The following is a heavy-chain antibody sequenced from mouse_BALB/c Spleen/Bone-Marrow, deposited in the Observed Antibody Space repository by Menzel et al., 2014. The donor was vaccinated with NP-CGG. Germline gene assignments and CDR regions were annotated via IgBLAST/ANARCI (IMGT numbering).Heavy chain of an antibody. CDR3: TRWGGYYVGAMDY. J-gene: IGHJ4*01. V-gene: IGHV1-26*01. D-gene: IGHD2-3*01. Sequence: EVQLQQSGPELVKPGASVKMSCKASGYTFTDFYMKWVKQRHGKSLEWIGGINPNNGGTNYNQKFKGKATMTVDKSSSTAYMELSSLTSEDSAVYYCTRWGGYYVGAMDYWGQGTSVPVSS. CDR1: GYTFTDFY. CDR2: INPNNGGT.